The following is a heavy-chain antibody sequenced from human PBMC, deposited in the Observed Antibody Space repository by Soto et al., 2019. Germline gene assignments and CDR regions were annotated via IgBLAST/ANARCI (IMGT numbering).Heavy chain of an antibody. D-gene: IGHD5-18*01. CDR2: IWYDGSNK. CDR3: ARDLSLVDGYSYGIYGMDV. V-gene: IGHV3-33*01. J-gene: IGHJ6*02. CDR1: GFTFSSYG. Sequence: GGSLRLSCAASGFTFSSYGMHWVRQAPGKGLEWVAVIWYDGSNKYYADSVKGRFTISRDNSKNTLYLQMNSLRAEDTAVYYCARDLSLVDGYSYGIYGMDVWGQGTTVTVSS.